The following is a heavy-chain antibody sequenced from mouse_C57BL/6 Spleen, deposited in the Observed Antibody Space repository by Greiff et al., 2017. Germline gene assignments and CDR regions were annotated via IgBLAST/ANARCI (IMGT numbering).Heavy chain of an antibody. D-gene: IGHD2-1*01. CDR1: GYTFTAYN. J-gene: IGHJ1*03. V-gene: IGHV1-22*01. CDR3: ARERIYYGNYEGYFDV. CDR2: INPNNGGT. Sequence: EVQLQQSGPELVKPGASVKMSCKASGYTFTAYNMHWVKQSHGKSLEWIGYINPNNGGTSYNQKFKGKATLTVNKSSSTAYMELRSLTSEDSAVYYCARERIYYGNYEGYFDVWGTGTTVTVSS.